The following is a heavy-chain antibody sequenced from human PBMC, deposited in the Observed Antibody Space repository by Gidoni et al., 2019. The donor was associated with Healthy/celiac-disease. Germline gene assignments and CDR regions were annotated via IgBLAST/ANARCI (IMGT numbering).Heavy chain of an antibody. CDR3: GGTTVTTKIDY. V-gene: IGHV1-24*01. D-gene: IGHD4-17*01. Sequence: MHWVRQAPGKGLEWMGGFDPEDGETIYAQKFQGRVTMTEYTSTDTAYMELSSLRSEDTAVYYCGGTTVTTKIDYWGQGTLVTVSS. J-gene: IGHJ4*02. CDR2: FDPEDGET.